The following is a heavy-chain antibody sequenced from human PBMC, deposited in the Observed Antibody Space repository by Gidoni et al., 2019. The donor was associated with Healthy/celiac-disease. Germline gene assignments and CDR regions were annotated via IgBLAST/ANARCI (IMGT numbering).Heavy chain of an antibody. CDR3: ARKELLDAFDI. CDR1: GGSISSSSYY. CDR2: IYYSGGT. D-gene: IGHD1-26*01. V-gene: IGHV4-39*01. J-gene: IGHJ3*02. Sequence: QLQLQASGPGLVKPSATLSLTCTVSGGSISSSSYYWGWIRQPPGKGLEWIGSIYYSGGTYYNPSLKSRVTISVDTSKNQFSLKLSSVTAADTAVYYCARKELLDAFDIWGQGTMVTVSS.